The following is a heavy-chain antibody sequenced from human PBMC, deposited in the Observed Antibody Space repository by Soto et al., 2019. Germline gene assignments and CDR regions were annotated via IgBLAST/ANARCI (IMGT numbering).Heavy chain of an antibody. CDR1: GGSISSYY. Sequence: SETLSLTCTVSGGSISSYYWSWIRQPPGKGLEWIGYIYYSGSTNYNPSLKSRVTISVDTSKNQFSLKLSSVTAADTAVYYCARSYYDILTGYYNFDYWGQGTLVTVSS. D-gene: IGHD3-9*01. J-gene: IGHJ4*02. CDR2: IYYSGST. V-gene: IGHV4-59*08. CDR3: ARSYYDILTGYYNFDY.